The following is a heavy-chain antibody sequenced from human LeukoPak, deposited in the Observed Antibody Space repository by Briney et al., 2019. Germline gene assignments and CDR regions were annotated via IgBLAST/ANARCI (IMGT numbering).Heavy chain of an antibody. V-gene: IGHV4-59*01. CDR3: ARDYSTSLFDM. J-gene: IGHJ3*02. D-gene: IGHD6-13*01. CDR1: DDSISSYY. CDR2: FYYTGST. Sequence: SETLSLTCTVSDDSISSYYWSWIRQPPGKGLEWIGYFYYTGSTNYNPSLKSRVTISVDTSKNQFSLKMRSVTAADTAVYYCARDYSTSLFDMWGQGTMVTVSS.